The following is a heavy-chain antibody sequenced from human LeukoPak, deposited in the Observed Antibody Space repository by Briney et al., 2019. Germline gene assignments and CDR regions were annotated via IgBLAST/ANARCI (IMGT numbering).Heavy chain of an antibody. CDR2: ISSSSSYI. V-gene: IGHV3-21*01. CDR1: GFTFSSYS. D-gene: IGHD3-3*01. Sequence: PGGSLRLSCAASGFTFSSYSMNWVRQAPGKGLEWVSSISSSSSYIYYADSVKGRFTISRDNAKNSLYLKMNSLRAEDTAVYYCARGGTGLDYDFWSGNDYWGQGTLVTVSS. J-gene: IGHJ4*02. CDR3: ARGGTGLDYDFWSGNDY.